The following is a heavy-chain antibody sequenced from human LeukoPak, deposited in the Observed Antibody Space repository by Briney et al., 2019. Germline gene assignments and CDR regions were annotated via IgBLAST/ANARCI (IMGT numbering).Heavy chain of an antibody. D-gene: IGHD5-18*01. Sequence: SETLSLTCTVSGASTASHYWTWLRQPPGKELEWIAYMFDTVSTKSNPSLKSRLTLSVDTSKKQLSLRLSSVNAADTAVYYCATIKRGSTYGYFDFWGQGIKVTVSS. CDR1: GASTASHY. CDR3: ATIKRGSTYGYFDF. V-gene: IGHV4-59*11. CDR2: MFDTVST. J-gene: IGHJ4*02.